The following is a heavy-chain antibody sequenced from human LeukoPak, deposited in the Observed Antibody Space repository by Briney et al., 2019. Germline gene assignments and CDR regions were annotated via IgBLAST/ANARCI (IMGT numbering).Heavy chain of an antibody. CDR3: ARGRGSTDYYYYYMDV. Sequence: SETLSLTCTVSGGSISSYYWSWVRQPAGKGLEWIGRIYTSGNTNYNPSLKGRVTMSVDTSKNQFSLNLSSVTAADTAVYYCARGRGSTDYYYYYMDVWGKGTTVTVSS. J-gene: IGHJ6*03. CDR1: GGSISSYY. CDR2: IYTSGNT. V-gene: IGHV4-4*07. D-gene: IGHD2-2*01.